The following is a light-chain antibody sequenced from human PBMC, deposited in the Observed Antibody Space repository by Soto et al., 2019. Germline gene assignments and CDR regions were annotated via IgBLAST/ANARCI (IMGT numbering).Light chain of an antibody. CDR3: QQYNKWPFP. Sequence: EIVLTQSPGTLSLSPRERATLSCRASQSVSSNYLAWYQHKPGQAPRLLIYGASSRAPGIPYRFSSSWSGTDFILAIRGLEPEDFAVYYCQQYNKWPFPFCPGTKVDIK. CDR1: QSVSSNY. J-gene: IGKJ3*01. CDR2: GAS. V-gene: IGKV3-20*01.